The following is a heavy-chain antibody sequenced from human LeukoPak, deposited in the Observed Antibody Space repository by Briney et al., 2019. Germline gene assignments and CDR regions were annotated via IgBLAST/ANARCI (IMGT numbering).Heavy chain of an antibody. CDR1: GYTFTGYY. Sequence: ASVKVSCKTFGYTFTGYYLHWVRQAPGQGLEWMGWINPNNGGTNSAQKFQGRVTMTGDMSISTAYMELTSLTSDDTAVYYCARDIYSSGSFDVWGLGTVVTVSS. D-gene: IGHD6-19*01. CDR3: ARDIYSSGSFDV. V-gene: IGHV1-2*02. CDR2: INPNNGGT. J-gene: IGHJ3*01.